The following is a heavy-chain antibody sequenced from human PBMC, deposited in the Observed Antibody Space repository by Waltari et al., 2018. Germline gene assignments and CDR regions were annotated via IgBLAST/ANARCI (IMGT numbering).Heavy chain of an antibody. CDR1: GGTFSSYA. CDR3: ARPPLGHDAFDI. CDR2: IIPIFGTA. Sequence: QVQLVQSGAEVKKPGSSVKVSCKASGGTFSSYAISWVRQAPGQGLEWMGGIIPIFGTANYAQRFQGRVTMTTDESTSTAYMELSSLRSEDTAVYYCARPPLGHDAFDIWGQGTMVTVSS. V-gene: IGHV1-69*05. J-gene: IGHJ3*02.